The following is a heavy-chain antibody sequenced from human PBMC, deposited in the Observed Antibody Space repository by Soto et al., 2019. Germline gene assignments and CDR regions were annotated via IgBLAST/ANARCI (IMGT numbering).Heavy chain of an antibody. Sequence: QVQLVQSGAEVKKPGSSVKVSCKASGGTFSSYAISWVRQATGQGLEWMGGIIPIFGTANYAQKFQGRVTITAHESTSTAYMELSSLRSEDTAVYYCARYSSSGFGELFFDYWGQGTLVTVYS. J-gene: IGHJ4*02. D-gene: IGHD3-10*01. CDR3: ARYSSSGFGELFFDY. V-gene: IGHV1-69*01. CDR1: GGTFSSYA. CDR2: IIPIFGTA.